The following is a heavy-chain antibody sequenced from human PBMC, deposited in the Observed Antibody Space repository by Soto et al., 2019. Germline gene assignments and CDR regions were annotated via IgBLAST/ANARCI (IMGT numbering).Heavy chain of an antibody. CDR2: IYQTGST. J-gene: IGHJ4*02. Sequence: QVQLQQWGAGLLKPSETLSLTCAVSGESSSEYYWSWIRQPPGKGLECIGEIYQTGSTKYNPSLESRVTISIGTSKNQFTLKLNSVTAADTAVYYCTRGKDYWWGDYWGQGTLVTVSS. D-gene: IGHD2-15*01. V-gene: IGHV4-34*01. CDR3: TRGKDYWWGDY. CDR1: GESSSEYY.